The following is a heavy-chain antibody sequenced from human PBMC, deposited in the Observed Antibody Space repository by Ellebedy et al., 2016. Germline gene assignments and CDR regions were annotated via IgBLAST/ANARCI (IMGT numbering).Heavy chain of an antibody. J-gene: IGHJ6*03. V-gene: IGHV3-9*01. CDR2: ISWNSGSI. CDR3: AKDSAVGYMDV. Sequence: SLKISCAASGFTFDDYAMHWVRQAPGKGLEWVSGISWNSGSIGYADSVKGRFTISRDNAKNSLYLQMNSLRAEDTALYYCAKDSAVGYMDVWGKGTTVTVSS. D-gene: IGHD3-10*01. CDR1: GFTFDDYA.